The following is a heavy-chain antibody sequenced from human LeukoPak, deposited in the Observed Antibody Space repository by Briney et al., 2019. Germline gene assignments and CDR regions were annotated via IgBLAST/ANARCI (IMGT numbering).Heavy chain of an antibody. J-gene: IGHJ3*02. D-gene: IGHD3-22*01. CDR2: IIPIFGTA. CDR3: ARGSRLYDSSASDAFGI. CDR1: GGTFSSYA. V-gene: IGHV1-69*13. Sequence: SVKVSCKASGGTFSSYAISWVRQAPGQGLEWMGGIIPIFGTANYAQKFQGRVTITADESTSTAYMELSSLRSEDTAVYYCARGSRLYDSSASDAFGIWGQGTMVTVSS.